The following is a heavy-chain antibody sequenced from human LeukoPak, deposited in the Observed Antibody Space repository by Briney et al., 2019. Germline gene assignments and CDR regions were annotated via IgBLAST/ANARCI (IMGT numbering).Heavy chain of an antibody. CDR3: ARDSYYDILTGYYDAFDI. Sequence: ASVKVSCKASGYTFTSYDINWVRQATGQGLEWMGWMNPNSGNTGYAQKFQGRVTITRNTSISTAYMELSSLRSEDTAVYYCARDSYYDILTGYYDAFDIWGQGTMVTVSS. V-gene: IGHV1-8*03. CDR1: GYTFTSYD. J-gene: IGHJ3*02. D-gene: IGHD3-9*01. CDR2: MNPNSGNT.